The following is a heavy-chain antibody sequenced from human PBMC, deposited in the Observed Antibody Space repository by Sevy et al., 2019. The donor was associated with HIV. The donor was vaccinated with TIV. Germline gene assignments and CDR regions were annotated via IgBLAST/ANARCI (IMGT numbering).Heavy chain of an antibody. J-gene: IGHJ4*02. Sequence: GGSLRLSCAASGITLSNYGVHWVRQAPGKGLEWVSYISIKSSTIYYADSVKGRFTISRDNAKNTLSLQMNSLRAEDTAVYYCARGGYPRPFDYWGQGTLVTVSS. CDR3: ARGGYPRPFDY. V-gene: IGHV3-48*01. CDR2: ISIKSSTI. CDR1: GITLSNYG. D-gene: IGHD1-1*01.